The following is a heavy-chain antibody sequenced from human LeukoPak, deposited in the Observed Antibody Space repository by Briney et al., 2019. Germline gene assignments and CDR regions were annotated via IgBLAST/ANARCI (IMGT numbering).Heavy chain of an antibody. CDR3: ARDYDYVWESYRFDY. CDR1: GFTFSSYW. V-gene: IGHV3-7*01. Sequence: GGSLRLSCAASGFTFSSYWMSWVRQAPGKGLEWVANIKQDGSEKYYVDSVKGRFTISRDNAKNSLYLQMNSLRAEDTAVYYCARDYDYVWESYRFDYWGQGTLVTVSS. CDR2: IKQDGSEK. D-gene: IGHD3-16*02. J-gene: IGHJ4*02.